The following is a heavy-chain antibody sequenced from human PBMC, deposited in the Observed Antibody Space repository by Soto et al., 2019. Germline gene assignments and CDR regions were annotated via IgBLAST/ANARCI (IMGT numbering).Heavy chain of an antibody. Sequence: PSETLSLTCTVSGGFINSGDYYWSWIRQPPGKGLEWIGYIYYSGSTYYNPSLKSRVTISVDTSKNQFSLKLSSVTAADTAVYYCARVWFRYCISTSCYVTGGGLRWFDPWGQGTLVTVSS. CDR1: GGFINSGDYY. D-gene: IGHD2-2*01. V-gene: IGHV4-30-4*01. CDR3: ARVWFRYCISTSCYVTGGGLRWFDP. J-gene: IGHJ5*02. CDR2: IYYSGST.